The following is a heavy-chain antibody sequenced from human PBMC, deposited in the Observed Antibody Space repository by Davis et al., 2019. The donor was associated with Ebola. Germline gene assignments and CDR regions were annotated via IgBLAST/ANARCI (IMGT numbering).Heavy chain of an antibody. V-gene: IGHV3-21*04. CDR2: ISSSSSYI. CDR3: AKFSRAGESD. Sequence: GGSLRLSCAASGFTFSSYSMNWVRQAPGKGLEWVSSISSSSSYIYYADSLKGRITISRDNAKNSLYLQVNSLRDEDTAVYYCAKFSRAGESDWGQGTLVTVSS. CDR1: GFTFSSYS. J-gene: IGHJ4*02. D-gene: IGHD6-13*01.